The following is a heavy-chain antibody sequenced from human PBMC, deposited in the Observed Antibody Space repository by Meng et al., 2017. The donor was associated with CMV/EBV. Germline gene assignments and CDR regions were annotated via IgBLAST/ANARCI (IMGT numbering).Heavy chain of an antibody. Sequence: LSLTCAASGFTFSDYYMSWIRQAPGKGLEWVSYISSSGSTIYYADSVKGRFTISRDNAKNSLYLQMNSPRAEDTAVYYCARDWEFAPPDYWGQGTLVTVSS. D-gene: IGHD1-26*01. CDR2: ISSSGSTI. V-gene: IGHV3-11*01. J-gene: IGHJ4*02. CDR3: ARDWEFAPPDY. CDR1: GFTFSDYY.